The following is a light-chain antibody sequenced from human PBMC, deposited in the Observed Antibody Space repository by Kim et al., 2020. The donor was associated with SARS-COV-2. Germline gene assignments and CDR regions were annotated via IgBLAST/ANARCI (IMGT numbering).Light chain of an antibody. CDR2: DAS. CDR3: QQRGN. V-gene: IGKV3-11*01. CDR1: KSVGTY. Sequence: ATLSLHPGERAALSSRASKSVGTYLAWYQQKPGQAPRHIIYDASKRATGIPARFRGSGSGTDFTLTIGTLEPADSAVYYCQQRGNFGQGTRLEIK. J-gene: IGKJ5*01.